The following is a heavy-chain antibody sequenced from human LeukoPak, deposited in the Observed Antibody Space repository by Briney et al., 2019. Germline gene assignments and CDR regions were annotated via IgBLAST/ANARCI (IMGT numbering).Heavy chain of an antibody. D-gene: IGHD6-6*01. CDR3: ATLDSIAAREPFDY. CDR1: GYTFTSYG. V-gene: IGHV1-18*03. J-gene: IGHJ4*02. CDR2: ISAYNGNT. Sequence: ASVKVSCKASGYTFTSYGISWVRQAPGQGLEWMGWISAYNGNTNYAQKLQGRVTMTTDTSTSTAYMELSSLRSEDMAVYYCATLDSIAAREPFDYWGQGTLVTVSS.